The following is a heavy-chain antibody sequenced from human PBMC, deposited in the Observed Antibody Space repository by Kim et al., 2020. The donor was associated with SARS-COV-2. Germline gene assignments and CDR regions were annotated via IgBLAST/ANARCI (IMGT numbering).Heavy chain of an antibody. CDR3: ARVPGRAVSATAIPYNWFDP. CDR2: IYYSGST. CDR1: GGSISSYY. V-gene: IGHV4-59*01. Sequence: SETLSLTCTVSGGSISSYYWSWIRQPPGKGLEWIGYIYYSGSTNYNPSLKSRVTISVDTSKNQFSLKLSSVTAADTAVYYCARVPGRAVSATAIPYNWFDPWGQGTLVTVSS. J-gene: IGHJ5*02. D-gene: IGHD2-2*02.